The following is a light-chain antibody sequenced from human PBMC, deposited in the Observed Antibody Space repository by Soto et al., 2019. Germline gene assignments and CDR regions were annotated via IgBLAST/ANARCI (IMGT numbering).Light chain of an antibody. V-gene: IGKV1-39*01. CDR2: AAS. CDR3: QQSYNSPYT. Sequence: DIQMTQSPASLSASVGDRVTITCRASQAINKNLNWYRHKLGKAPELLIYAASDSQAGVPSRFSGSGSGADFTLIISGLQPEDFATYYCQQSYNSPYTFGQGTKLEIK. CDR1: QAINKN. J-gene: IGKJ2*01.